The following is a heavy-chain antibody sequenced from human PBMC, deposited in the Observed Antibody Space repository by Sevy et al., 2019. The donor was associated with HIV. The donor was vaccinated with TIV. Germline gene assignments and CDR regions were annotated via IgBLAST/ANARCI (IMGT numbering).Heavy chain of an antibody. CDR3: ARDDGNYYFHY. J-gene: IGHJ4*02. D-gene: IGHD1-7*01. V-gene: IGHV3-7*01. CDR2: IKQDAGQK. Sequence: GGSLRLSCAASGFTFSKYWMGWVRQAPGKGLEWVANIKQDAGQKYYAHSVKGRFTISRDNAKNSLYLQMNSLRAEDTAVYFCARDDGNYYFHYWGQGTLVTVSS. CDR1: GFTFSKYW.